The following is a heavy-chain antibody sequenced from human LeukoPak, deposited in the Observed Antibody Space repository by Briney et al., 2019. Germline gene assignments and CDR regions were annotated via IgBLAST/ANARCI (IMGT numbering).Heavy chain of an antibody. D-gene: IGHD1-14*01. CDR3: ARSPRGGTKTYFDY. CDR1: GGPISNYY. J-gene: IGHJ4*02. Sequence: SETLSLTCTVSGGPISNYYWSRIRQPPGKGLEWIGYIYYSGSTNYNPSLKSRVTISVDTPKNQFSLRLSSVTAADTAVYYCARSPRGGTKTYFDYWGQGTLVTVSP. V-gene: IGHV4-59*01. CDR2: IYYSGST.